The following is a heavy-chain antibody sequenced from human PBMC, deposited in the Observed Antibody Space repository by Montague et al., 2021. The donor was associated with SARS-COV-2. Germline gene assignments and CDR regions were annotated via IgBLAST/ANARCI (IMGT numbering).Heavy chain of an antibody. CDR2: IYYSGST. CDR3: ASSSYSSRWYYFDS. D-gene: IGHD6-13*01. J-gene: IGHJ4*02. V-gene: IGHV4-39*01. Sequence: SETLSLTCTVSGVSLSSSSFYWGWIRQPPGKGLEWIGSIYYSGSTYYNPSLKSRVSISVDTSKKQLSLRLSSVTAADTAVYYCASSSYSSRWYYFDSGGQGTLVAVSS. CDR1: GVSLSSSSFY.